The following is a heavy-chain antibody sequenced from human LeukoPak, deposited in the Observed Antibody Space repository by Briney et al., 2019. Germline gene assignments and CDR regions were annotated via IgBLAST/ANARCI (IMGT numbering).Heavy chain of an antibody. CDR2: ISSSGSTI. CDR3: ASEPTDPIDY. V-gene: IGHV3-48*03. Sequence: PGGSLRLSCAASGFTFSSYEMNSVRQAPGKGLEWVSYISSSGSTIYYADSVKGRFTISRDNAKNSLYLQMNSLRAEDTAVYYCASEPTDPIDYWGQGTLVAVSS. CDR1: GFTFSSYE. J-gene: IGHJ4*02.